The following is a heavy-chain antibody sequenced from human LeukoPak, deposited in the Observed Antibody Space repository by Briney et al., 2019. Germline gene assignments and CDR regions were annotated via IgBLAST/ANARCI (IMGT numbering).Heavy chain of an antibody. D-gene: IGHD2-15*01. Sequence: PGGSLRLSCAASGFTFGSHWMSWVRQAPGKGLEWVANIKQDGSEKYYVGSVKGRFTISRDNAKNSLYLQMNSLRAEDTAVFYCAREWCRGDSCYRIFDYWGQGTLVTVSS. J-gene: IGHJ4*02. V-gene: IGHV3-7*05. CDR2: IKQDGSEK. CDR3: AREWCRGDSCYRIFDY. CDR1: GFTFGSHW.